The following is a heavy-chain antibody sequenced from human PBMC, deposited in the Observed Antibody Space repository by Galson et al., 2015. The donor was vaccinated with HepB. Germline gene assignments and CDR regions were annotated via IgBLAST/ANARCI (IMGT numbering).Heavy chain of an antibody. Sequence: ETLSLTCTVSGGSISSSSYYWGWIRQPPGKGLEWIGSIYYSGSTYYNPSLKSRVTISVDTSKNQFSLKLSSVTAADTAVYYCARAEVQTRITIFGVGREEYFQHWGQGTLVTVSS. D-gene: IGHD3-3*01. CDR2: IYYSGST. CDR3: ARAEVQTRITIFGVGREEYFQH. CDR1: GGSISSSSYY. J-gene: IGHJ1*01. V-gene: IGHV4-39*01.